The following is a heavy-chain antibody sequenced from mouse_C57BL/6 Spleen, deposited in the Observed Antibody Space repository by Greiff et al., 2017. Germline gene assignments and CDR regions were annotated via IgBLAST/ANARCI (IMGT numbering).Heavy chain of an antibody. CDR1: GYTFTDYE. Sequence: QVQLQQSGAELVRPGASVTLSCKASGYTFTDYEMHWVKQTPVHGLEWIGAIDPETGGTAYNQKFKGKAILTADKSSSTAYMQLSSLTYADSAVYYGARGNQGYEGGFDYWGQGTTLTVSS. V-gene: IGHV1-15*01. CDR3: ARGNQGYEGGFDY. D-gene: IGHD2-14*01. CDR2: IDPETGGT. J-gene: IGHJ2*01.